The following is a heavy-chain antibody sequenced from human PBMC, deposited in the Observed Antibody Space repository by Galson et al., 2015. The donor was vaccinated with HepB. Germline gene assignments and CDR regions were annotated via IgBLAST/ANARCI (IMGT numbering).Heavy chain of an antibody. CDR2: ISSSGSTI. D-gene: IGHD2-15*01. CDR1: GFTFSDYY. V-gene: IGHV3-11*01. J-gene: IGHJ6*03. Sequence: SLRLSCAASGFTFSDYYMSWIRQAPGKGLEWVSYISSSGSTIYYADSVKGRFTISRDNAKNSLYLQMNSLRAEDTAVYYCARVVVVNAYMDVWGKGTTVTVSS. CDR3: ARVVVVNAYMDV.